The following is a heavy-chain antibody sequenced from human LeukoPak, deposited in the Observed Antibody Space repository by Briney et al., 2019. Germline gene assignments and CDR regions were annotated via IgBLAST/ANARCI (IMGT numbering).Heavy chain of an antibody. CDR2: TRKKANSYTT. D-gene: IGHD2-15*01. CDR3: TRVRGEAVVDY. V-gene: IGHV3-72*01. Sequence: GGSLRLSCAASGFTFSDHYMDWVRQAPGKGLEWVGRTRKKANSYTTEYAASVKGRFTISRDDPKNSLYLQMNSLNTEDTAVYYCTRVRGEAVVDYWGQGTLVTVSS. J-gene: IGHJ4*02. CDR1: GFTFSDHY.